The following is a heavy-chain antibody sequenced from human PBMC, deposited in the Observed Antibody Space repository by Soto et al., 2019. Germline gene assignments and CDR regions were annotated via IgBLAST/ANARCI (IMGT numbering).Heavy chain of an antibody. CDR1: YYCITCYC. CDR2: IRPGDSDT. CDR3: ARTPGQEVAASMEYYCFHGMDV. D-gene: IGHD2-15*01. Sequence: PAASQKISNDACYYCITCYCIGWRQPPRGKGQEWMGIIRPGDSDTIYSPSGQGGDTISVEKSITTACLQWSSLKASDTAMYYCARTPGQEVAASMEYYCFHGMDVWGQGTTVTVSS. V-gene: IGHV5-51*07. J-gene: IGHJ6*02.